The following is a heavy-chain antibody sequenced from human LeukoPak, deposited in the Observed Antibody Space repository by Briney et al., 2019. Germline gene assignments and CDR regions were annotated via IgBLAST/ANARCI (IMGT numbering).Heavy chain of an antibody. J-gene: IGHJ4*02. D-gene: IGHD1-26*01. Sequence: SETLSLTCAVYGGSFSGYYWSWIRQPTGKGLEWIGEINHSGSTNYNPSLKSRVTISVDTSKNQFSLKLSSVTAADTAVYYCARGVGDYWGQGTLVTVSS. CDR2: INHSGST. CDR3: ARGVGDY. CDR1: GGSFSGYY. V-gene: IGHV4-34*01.